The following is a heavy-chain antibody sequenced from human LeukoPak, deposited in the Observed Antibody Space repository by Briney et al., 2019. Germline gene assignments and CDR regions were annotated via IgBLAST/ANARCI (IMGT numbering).Heavy chain of an antibody. Sequence: PGGSLRLSCAASGFTFRSYWMHWIRQAPGKGLVWVSRIHTDGNSTDYADSVKGRFTISRDNAKNTLWLQMNSLSAEDTGVYYCVRGGSGYTYGEFGYWGQGTLVTVSS. J-gene: IGHJ4*02. V-gene: IGHV3-74*01. CDR2: IHTDGNST. CDR3: VRGGSGYTYGEFGY. D-gene: IGHD5-18*01. CDR1: GFTFRSYW.